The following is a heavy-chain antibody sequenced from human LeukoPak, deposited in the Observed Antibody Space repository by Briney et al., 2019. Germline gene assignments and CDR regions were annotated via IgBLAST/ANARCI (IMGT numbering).Heavy chain of an antibody. CDR2: ISYDGSNK. CDR1: GFTFSSYA. V-gene: IGHV3-30*04. Sequence: GGSLRLSCAASGFTFSSYAMHWVRQAPGKGLEWVAVISYDGSNKYYADSVKGRFTISRDNSKNTLYLQMNSLRAEDTAVYYCARGHGSGGYYPTPFDPWGQGTLVTVSS. D-gene: IGHD3-10*01. J-gene: IGHJ5*02. CDR3: ARGHGSGGYYPTPFDP.